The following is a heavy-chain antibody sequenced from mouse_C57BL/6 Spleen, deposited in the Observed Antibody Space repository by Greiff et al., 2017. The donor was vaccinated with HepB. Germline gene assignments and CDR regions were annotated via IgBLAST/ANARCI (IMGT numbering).Heavy chain of an antibody. V-gene: IGHV1-69*01. Sequence: QVQLKQPGAELVMPGASVKLSCKASGYTFTSYWMHWVKQRPGQGLEWIGEIDPSDSYTNYNQKFKGKSTLTVDKSSSTAYMQLSSLTSEDSAVYYCARFDYDYGCYAMDYWGQGTSVTVSS. CDR1: GYTFTSYW. CDR2: IDPSDSYT. D-gene: IGHD2-4*01. J-gene: IGHJ4*01. CDR3: ARFDYDYGCYAMDY.